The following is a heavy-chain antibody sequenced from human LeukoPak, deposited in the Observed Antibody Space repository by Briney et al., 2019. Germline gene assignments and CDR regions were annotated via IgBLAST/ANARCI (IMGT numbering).Heavy chain of an antibody. CDR3: ARDLRGSGSYYKTLDY. CDR1: GGSISSGSYY. D-gene: IGHD3-10*01. Sequence: TLSLTCTVSGGSISSGSYYWSWIRQPARKGLEWIGRIYTSGSTNYNPSLKSRVTIAVDTSKNQFSLKLSSVTAADTAVCYCARDLRGSGSYYKTLDYWGQGTLVTVSS. J-gene: IGHJ4*02. CDR2: IYTSGST. V-gene: IGHV4-61*02.